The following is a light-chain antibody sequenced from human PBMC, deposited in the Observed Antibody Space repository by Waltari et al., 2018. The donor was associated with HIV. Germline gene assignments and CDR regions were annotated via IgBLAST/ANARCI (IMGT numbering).Light chain of an antibody. J-gene: IGLJ3*02. Sequence: QSVLTQPPSASGTPGQMVTIPCSGGSSYIGRKTVDWYQQLPGTAPKLLIYSKDKPPHGIPDRFSGSKSRTSAALAISGLQSEDEADYYCAAWDDSLNVWVFGGETKLTVL. CDR1: SSYIGRKT. CDR2: SKD. V-gene: IGLV1-44*01. CDR3: AAWDDSLNVWV.